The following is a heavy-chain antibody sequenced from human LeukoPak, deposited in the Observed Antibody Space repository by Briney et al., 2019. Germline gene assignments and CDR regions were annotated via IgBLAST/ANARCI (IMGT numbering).Heavy chain of an antibody. Sequence: PGGSLRLSCAASGFTFSSYSMNWVRQAPGKGLVWVSRINTDGSTTTYADSVKGRFTISRDNAKNTLYLQMNSLRAEDTAVYYCARALPGYYGMDVWGQGTTVTVSS. CDR1: GFTFSSYS. CDR3: ARALPGYYGMDV. V-gene: IGHV3-74*01. D-gene: IGHD7-27*01. J-gene: IGHJ6*02. CDR2: INTDGSTT.